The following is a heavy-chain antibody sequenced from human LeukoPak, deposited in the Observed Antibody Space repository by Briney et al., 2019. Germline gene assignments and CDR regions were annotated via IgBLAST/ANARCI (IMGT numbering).Heavy chain of an antibody. J-gene: IGHJ3*02. V-gene: IGHV3-23*01. Sequence: SCKASGGTFSSYAISWVRQAPGKGLKWVSGISGSGGSTYYADSVKGRFTISRDNSKNTLYLQMNSLRAEDTAVYYCAKDLGYSYALGIHDAFDIWGQGTMVTVSS. CDR2: ISGSGGST. CDR1: GGTFSSYA. D-gene: IGHD5-18*01. CDR3: AKDLGYSYALGIHDAFDI.